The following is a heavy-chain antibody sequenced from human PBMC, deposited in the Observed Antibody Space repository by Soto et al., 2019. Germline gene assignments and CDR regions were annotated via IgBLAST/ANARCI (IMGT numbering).Heavy chain of an antibody. V-gene: IGHV1-18*01. J-gene: IGHJ4*02. Sequence: ASVNVSCKASGYTITSYGISWVRQATGQGLEWMGWISAYNGNTNYAQKLQGRVTMTTDTSTSTAYMELRSLRSDDTAVYYCARDGNRQFQQLAYFDYWGQGTLVTV. CDR3: ARDGNRQFQQLAYFDY. CDR2: ISAYNGNT. D-gene: IGHD6-6*01. CDR1: GYTITSYG.